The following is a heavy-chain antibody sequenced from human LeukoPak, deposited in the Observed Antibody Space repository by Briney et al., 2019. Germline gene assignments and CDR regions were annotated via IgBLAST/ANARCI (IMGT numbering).Heavy chain of an antibody. CDR3: ARVGYHGSGSYYEAPS. V-gene: IGHV4-34*01. CDR1: GGSFSDYY. CDR2: INHSGSP. D-gene: IGHD3-10*01. J-gene: IGHJ5*02. Sequence: SETLSLTCAVYGGSFSDYYWTWIRQPPGKGLEWIGEINHSGSPNYNASLKSRVTISVDTSKNQFSLKLGSVTAADTAVYYCARVGYHGSGSYYEAPSWGQGTLVTVSS.